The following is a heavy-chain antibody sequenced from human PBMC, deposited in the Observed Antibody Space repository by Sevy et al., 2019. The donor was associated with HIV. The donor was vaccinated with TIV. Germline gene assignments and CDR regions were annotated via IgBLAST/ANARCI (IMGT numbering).Heavy chain of an antibody. CDR3: ATGPYYYGSGSYYNEGWFDP. Sequence: ASVKVSCKVSGYTLTELSMHWVRQAPGKGLEWMGGFDPEDGETIYAQKFQGRVTMTEDTFTDPAYVELGSLRSEDTAGYYCATGPYYYGSGSYYNEGWFDPWGQGTLVTVSS. CDR1: GYTLTELS. CDR2: FDPEDGET. J-gene: IGHJ5*02. D-gene: IGHD3-10*01. V-gene: IGHV1-24*01.